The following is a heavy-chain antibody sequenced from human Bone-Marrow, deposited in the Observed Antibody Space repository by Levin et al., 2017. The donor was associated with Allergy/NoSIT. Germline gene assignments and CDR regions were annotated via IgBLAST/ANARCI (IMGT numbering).Heavy chain of an antibody. Sequence: PGGSLRLSCAASGFALSTYPMSWVRQAPGRGLEWVSSISANGDRAYHADSVEGRLAVSRDNSKNTVYLQMKRLRVEDTAMYFCAKLTPAASAADYWGQGTLVTVSS. J-gene: IGHJ4*02. V-gene: IGHV3-23*01. CDR2: ISANGDRA. D-gene: IGHD6-25*01. CDR1: GFALSTYP. CDR3: AKLTPAASAADY.